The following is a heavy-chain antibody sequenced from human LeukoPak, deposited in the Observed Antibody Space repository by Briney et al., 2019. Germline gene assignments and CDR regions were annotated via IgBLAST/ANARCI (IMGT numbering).Heavy chain of an antibody. CDR1: GYTFTDYY. Sequence: GASVKVSCKASGYTFTDYYIHWVRRAPGQGLEWMGWVNPNSGGTNYAQAFQGRVTMTRDTSISTAYMELDRLTSDDTAVYFCARDRSFSSSWFSPPFDYWGQGTLVTFSS. J-gene: IGHJ4*02. CDR2: VNPNSGGT. V-gene: IGHV1-2*02. CDR3: ARDRSFSSSWFSPPFDY. D-gene: IGHD6-13*01.